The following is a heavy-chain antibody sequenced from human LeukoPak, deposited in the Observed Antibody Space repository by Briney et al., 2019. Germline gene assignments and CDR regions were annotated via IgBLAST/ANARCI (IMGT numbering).Heavy chain of an antibody. CDR1: GYTFTGYY. Sequence: ASVRVSCKTSGYTFTGYYIQWLRQAPGQGLEWMGWISPDSGATKYAQKFRGRVTMTRDTSISTAYMELSRLRSGDTAVYYCARGPGSGYYSNNFDYWGQGTLVTVSS. CDR2: ISPDSGAT. V-gene: IGHV1-2*02. J-gene: IGHJ4*02. CDR3: ARGPGSGYYSNNFDY. D-gene: IGHD3-22*01.